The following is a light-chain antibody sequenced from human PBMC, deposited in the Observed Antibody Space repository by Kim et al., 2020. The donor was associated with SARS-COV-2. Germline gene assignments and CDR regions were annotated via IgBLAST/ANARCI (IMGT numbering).Light chain of an antibody. CDR2: DDN. V-gene: IGLV1-51*01. CDR1: RSNSGRNF. Sequence: KVPVSCSGSRSNSGRNFVSWYRQVPGTAPKLLIHDDNKRPSGIPDRFSGSKSDTSATLGITGLQTGDEADYYCATWDTSLRAVIFGGGTQLTVL. CDR3: ATWDTSLRAVI. J-gene: IGLJ2*01.